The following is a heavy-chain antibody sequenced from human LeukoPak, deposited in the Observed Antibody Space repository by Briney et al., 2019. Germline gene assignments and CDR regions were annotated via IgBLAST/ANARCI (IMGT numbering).Heavy chain of an antibody. CDR2: IYYSGST. J-gene: IGHJ4*02. CDR1: GGSFSGYY. Sequence: NPSETLSLTCAVYGGSFSGYYWSWIRQPPGKGLEWIWYIYYSGSTNYNPSLKSRVTISVDTSKNQFSLKLSSVTAADTAVYYCARTPYSSGWYGAFDYWGQGTLVTVSS. V-gene: IGHV4-59*01. D-gene: IGHD6-19*01. CDR3: ARTPYSSGWYGAFDY.